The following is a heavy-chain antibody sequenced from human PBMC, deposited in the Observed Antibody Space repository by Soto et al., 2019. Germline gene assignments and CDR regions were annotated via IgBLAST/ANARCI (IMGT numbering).Heavy chain of an antibody. J-gene: IGHJ5*02. D-gene: IGHD3-22*01. CDR1: GGTFSSYA. CDR3: ARDRGPSSGYYPYWFDP. Sequence: QVQLVQSGAEVKKPGSSVKVSCKASGGTFSSYAITWVRQAPGQGLEWMGGIIPIFGTANYAQKFQGRVTITAEESTRTAYMELSSLRYEDTAVYYCARDRGPSSGYYPYWFDPWGQGTLVTVSS. CDR2: IIPIFGTA. V-gene: IGHV1-69*12.